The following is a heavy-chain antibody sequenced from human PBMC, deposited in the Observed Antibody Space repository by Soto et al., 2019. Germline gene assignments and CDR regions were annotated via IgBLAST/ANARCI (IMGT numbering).Heavy chain of an antibody. CDR3: ARDKRGDYDCSGGSCYSLTEKHPYYYYGMDV. J-gene: IGHJ6*02. D-gene: IGHD2-15*01. Sequence: SETLSLTCTVSGGSISSGGYYWSWIRQHPGKGLEWIGYIYYSGSTYYNPSLKSRVTISVDTSKNQFSLKLSSVTAADTAVYYCARDKRGDYDCSGGSCYSLTEKHPYYYYGMDVWGQGTTVTVSS. CDR1: GGSISSGGYY. CDR2: IYYSGST. V-gene: IGHV4-31*03.